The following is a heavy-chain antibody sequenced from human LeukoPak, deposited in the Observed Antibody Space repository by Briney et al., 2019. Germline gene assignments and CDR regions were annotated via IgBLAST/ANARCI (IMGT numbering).Heavy chain of an antibody. J-gene: IGHJ6*04. D-gene: IGHD3-10*02. CDR2: ISGSGGST. CDR3: AELGITMIGGV. Sequence: PGGSLRLSCAASRFTFSNYAMSWVRQAPGKGLEWVSTISGSGGSTYYTDSVKGRFTISRDNSKNTLYLLMNSLRAEDTAVYYCAELGITMIGGVWGKGTTVTISS. CDR1: RFTFSNYA. V-gene: IGHV3-23*01.